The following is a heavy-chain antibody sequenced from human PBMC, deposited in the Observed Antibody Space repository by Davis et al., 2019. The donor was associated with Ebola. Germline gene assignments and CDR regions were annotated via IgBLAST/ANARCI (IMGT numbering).Heavy chain of an antibody. CDR1: GGSISSAGYY. D-gene: IGHD3-3*01. Sequence: MPSETLSLTCNVSGGSISSAGYYWSWIRQHPGKGLEWIGYIYYSGRTYYNPSLQGRVTITIDSSKNQFSLKLTSLTAADTAVYYCARGKVLRYLEWLERGGDWFDPWGQGTLVTVSS. J-gene: IGHJ5*02. CDR3: ARGKVLRYLEWLERGGDWFDP. CDR2: IYYSGRT. V-gene: IGHV4-31*03.